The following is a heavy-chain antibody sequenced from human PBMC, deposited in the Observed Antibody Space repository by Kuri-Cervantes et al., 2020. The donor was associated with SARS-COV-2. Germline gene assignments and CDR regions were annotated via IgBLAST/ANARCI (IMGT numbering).Heavy chain of an antibody. CDR3: TTGSVRGQWLEPRRHDGFDL. Sequence: ETLSLTCAVFSGSFSNHYWSWVRQAPGKGLEWIGRIKSRADGGTRDYVAPVKGRFTLSRGDSTNTLYLQMNSLKTGDTAVYYCTTGSVRGQWLEPRRHDGFDLWGQGTMVTVSS. CDR2: IKSRADGGTR. J-gene: IGHJ3*01. V-gene: IGHV3-15*01. D-gene: IGHD6-19*01. CDR1: SGSFSNHY.